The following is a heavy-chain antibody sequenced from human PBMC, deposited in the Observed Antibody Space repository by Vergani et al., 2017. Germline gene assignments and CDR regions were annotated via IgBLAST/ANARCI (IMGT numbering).Heavy chain of an antibody. CDR3: ARDGDPRTNWFDP. Sequence: QVQLQESGPGLVKPSQTLSLTCTVSGGSISSGDYYWSWVRQPPGKGLEWIGYIYYRGSTYYNPSLKSRVTISVDTSKNQFSLKLSAVTAAYTAVYYCARDGDPRTNWFDPWGQGTLVTVSS. D-gene: IGHD2-21*02. J-gene: IGHJ5*02. V-gene: IGHV4-30-4*01. CDR1: GGSISSGDYY. CDR2: IYYRGST.